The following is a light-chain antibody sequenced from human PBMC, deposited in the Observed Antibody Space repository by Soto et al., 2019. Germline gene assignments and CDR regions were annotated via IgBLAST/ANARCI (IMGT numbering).Light chain of an antibody. J-gene: IGKJ2*01. Sequence: DIQMTQSPSTLSAFVGDRVTITCRASQSISNWLAWFQQKPGKAPKLLIYDASNLESGVPSRFSGSGSATEFTLTISSLQPDDFATYYCHQYYSYVYTFRQGTKVDIK. CDR2: DAS. V-gene: IGKV1-5*01. CDR3: HQYYSYVYT. CDR1: QSISNW.